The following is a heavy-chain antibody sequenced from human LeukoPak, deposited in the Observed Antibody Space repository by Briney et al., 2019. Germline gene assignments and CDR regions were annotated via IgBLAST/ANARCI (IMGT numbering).Heavy chain of an antibody. CDR1: GGSITIADYW. CDR3: ARRIVGATFDY. J-gene: IGHJ4*02. V-gene: IGHV4-39*07. CDR2: IYYSGST. D-gene: IGHD1-26*01. Sequence: PSETLSLTCTVSGGSITIADYWWAWIRQPPGKGLEWTASIYYSGSTHYNPALKSRVYISVDTSKSQFSLKLSSVTAADTAVYYCARRIVGATFDYWGQGTLVTVSS.